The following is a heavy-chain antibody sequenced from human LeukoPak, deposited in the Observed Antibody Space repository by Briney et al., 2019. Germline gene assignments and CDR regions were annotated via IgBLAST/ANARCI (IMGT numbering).Heavy chain of an antibody. J-gene: IGHJ6*02. D-gene: IGHD2-2*01. CDR1: GFTFSSYS. Sequence: GGSLRLSCAASGFTFSSYSMNWVRQAPGKGLEWVSYISSSSSTIYYADSVKGRFTISRDNSKNTLYLQMNSLRAEDTAVYYCAKDRRYCSSTSCYARGGTNLEDYYYYGMDVWGQGTTVTVSS. CDR2: ISSSSSTI. V-gene: IGHV3-48*01. CDR3: AKDRRYCSSTSCYARGGTNLEDYYYYGMDV.